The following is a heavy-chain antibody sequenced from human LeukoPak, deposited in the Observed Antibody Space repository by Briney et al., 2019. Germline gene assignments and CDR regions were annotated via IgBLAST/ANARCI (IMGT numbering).Heavy chain of an antibody. CDR2: LSGSADST. CDR1: GFTFSSYA. V-gene: IGHV3-23*01. Sequence: GGSLSLSCAASGFTFSSYAMRWVRHAPGKGLEWVSALSGSADSTYYADSVKGRFTISRDNTKKTLYLQMNSLRAEDTAVYYCAKETVAAPPIDYWGQGTLVTVSS. J-gene: IGHJ4*02. D-gene: IGHD6-19*01. CDR3: AKETVAAPPIDY.